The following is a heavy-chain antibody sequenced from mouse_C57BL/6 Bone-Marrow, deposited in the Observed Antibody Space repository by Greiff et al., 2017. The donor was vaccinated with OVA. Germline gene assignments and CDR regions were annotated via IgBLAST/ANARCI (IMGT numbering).Heavy chain of an antibody. V-gene: IGHV8-8*01. Sequence: VKLVESGPGILQPSQTLSLTCSFSGFSLSTFGMGVGWIRQPSGKGLEWLAHIWWDDDKYYNPALKSRLTISKDTSKNQVFLKIANVDTADTATYYCARKLANWDWYFDVWGTGTTVTVAS. D-gene: IGHD4-1*01. CDR1: GFSLSTFGMG. CDR2: IWWDDDK. J-gene: IGHJ1*03. CDR3: ARKLANWDWYFDV.